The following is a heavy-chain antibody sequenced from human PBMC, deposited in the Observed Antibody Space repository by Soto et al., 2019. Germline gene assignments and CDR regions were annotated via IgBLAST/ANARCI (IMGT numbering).Heavy chain of an antibody. CDR3: ARYCSGGGCYGALDI. CDR1: SGSISSGNW. Sequence: QVQLQESGPGLVKPSGTLSLTCAVSSGSISSGNWWSWVRQPPGKGLEWIGEIYHSGSTNYNPSLKSRVTIAVDKSKNQASLRLTSVTAADTAVYYCARYCSGGGCYGALDIWGQGTMVTVSS. V-gene: IGHV4-4*02. CDR2: IYHSGST. J-gene: IGHJ3*02. D-gene: IGHD2-15*01.